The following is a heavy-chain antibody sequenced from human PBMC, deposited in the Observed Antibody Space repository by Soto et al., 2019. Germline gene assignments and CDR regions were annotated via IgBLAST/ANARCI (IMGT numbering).Heavy chain of an antibody. J-gene: IGHJ4*02. V-gene: IGHV4-4*02. CDR1: GDSVTSNVW. CDR3: ERDAAVPGESDRFDY. D-gene: IGHD6-19*01. Sequence: QVQLQESGPGLVKPSGTLSLTCAVSGDSVTSNVWWSWVRQSPGKGLEWIGEAYHNGLTDYNPSLKIRVTMSVDTSKNEFSLKLTYLTAADTAIYYCERDAAVPGESDRFDYWGQGTLVTVSS. CDR2: AYHNGLT.